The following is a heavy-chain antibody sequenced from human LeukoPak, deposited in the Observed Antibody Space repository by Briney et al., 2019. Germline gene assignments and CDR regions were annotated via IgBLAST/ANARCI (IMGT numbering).Heavy chain of an antibody. Sequence: ASVKVSFKASGYTFNSYDINWVRQAPGQGLEWMGWISAYNGKTNYAQKLQGRVTMTTDTSTSTAYMELRSLRSDDTAVYYCARRNTVNAFDIWGQGTMVTVSS. CDR2: ISAYNGKT. J-gene: IGHJ3*02. V-gene: IGHV1-18*01. CDR1: GYTFNSYD. CDR3: ARRNTVNAFDI. D-gene: IGHD2-2*02.